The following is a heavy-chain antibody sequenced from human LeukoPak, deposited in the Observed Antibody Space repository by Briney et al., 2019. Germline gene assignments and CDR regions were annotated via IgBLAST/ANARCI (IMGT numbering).Heavy chain of an antibody. V-gene: IGHV4-34*01. Sequence: SETLSLTCAVYGGSFSGYYWSWIRQPPGKGLEWIGEINHSGSTNYNPSLKSRVTISVDTSKNQFSLKLSSVTAADTAVYYCARQRITMVRAFDYWGQGTLVTVSS. CDR3: ARQRITMVRAFDY. D-gene: IGHD3-10*01. CDR2: INHSGST. CDR1: GGSFSGYY. J-gene: IGHJ4*02.